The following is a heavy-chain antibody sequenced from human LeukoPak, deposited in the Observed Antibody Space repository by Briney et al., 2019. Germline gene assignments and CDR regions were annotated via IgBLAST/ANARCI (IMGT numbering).Heavy chain of an antibody. J-gene: IGHJ5*02. V-gene: IGHV4-59*01. CDR3: ARDQGFGAPRNWFDP. D-gene: IGHD3-10*01. Sequence: SETLSLTCTVSGGSISSYYWSWIRQPPGKGLEWIGYIYYSGSTNYNPSLKSRATISVDTSKNQFSLKLSSVTAADTAVYYCARDQGFGAPRNWFDPRGQGTLVTVSS. CDR1: GGSISSYY. CDR2: IYYSGST.